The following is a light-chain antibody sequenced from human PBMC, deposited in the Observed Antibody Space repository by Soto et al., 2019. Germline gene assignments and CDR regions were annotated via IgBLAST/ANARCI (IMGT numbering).Light chain of an antibody. J-gene: IGKJ4*01. CDR1: QDIRSY. V-gene: IGKV1-9*01. CDR2: DAF. Sequence: IQLTQSPSSLSASVGDRVTITCRASQDIRSYLAWYQQKPGKAPKVLIYDAFTLQSGVPLRFSGSGSGTDYTLTISSLQPEDFATYYCQQVNSYPLTFSGGTKVEIK. CDR3: QQVNSYPLT.